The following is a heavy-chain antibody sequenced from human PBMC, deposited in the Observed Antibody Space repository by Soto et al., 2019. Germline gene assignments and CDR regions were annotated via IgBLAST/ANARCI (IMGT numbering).Heavy chain of an antibody. J-gene: IGHJ4*02. CDR1: GFTFSSYG. D-gene: IGHD3-10*01. V-gene: IGHV3-33*01. CDR2: IWYDGSNK. CDR3: ARASGQPPGRYFDY. Sequence: PGGSLRLSCAASGFTFSSYGMHWVRQAPGKGLEWVAVIWYDGSNKYYADSVKGRFTISRDNSKNTLYLQMNSLRAEDTAVYYCARASGQPPGRYFDYWGQGTLVTVSS.